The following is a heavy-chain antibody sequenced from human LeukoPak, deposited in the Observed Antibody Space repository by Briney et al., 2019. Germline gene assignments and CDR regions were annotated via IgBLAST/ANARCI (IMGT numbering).Heavy chain of an antibody. D-gene: IGHD2-15*01. J-gene: IGHJ3*02. Sequence: RPSETLSLTCTVSGGFINNYYWSWIRQPAGKGLEWIGRIYTRGSTNYNPSLKSRVTMSVDTSKNQFSLKLSPVTAADTAVYYCARGRYCSADICSGGDAFDIWGQGTMVSVSS. CDR3: ARGRYCSADICSGGDAFDI. V-gene: IGHV4-4*07. CDR1: GGFINNYY. CDR2: IYTRGST.